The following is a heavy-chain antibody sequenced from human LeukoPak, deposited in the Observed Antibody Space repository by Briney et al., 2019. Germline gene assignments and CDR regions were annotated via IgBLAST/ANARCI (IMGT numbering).Heavy chain of an antibody. CDR3: AKDSAGYSSRWYTY. CDR1: GFTFSSYA. CDR2: ISGSGGST. D-gene: IGHD6-19*01. V-gene: IGHV3-23*01. Sequence: PGGSLRLSCAASGFTFSSYAMSWVRQAPGKGLEWVSAISGSGGSTYYADSVKGRFTVSRDNSKNTLYLQMNSLRAEDTAVYYCAKDSAGYSSRWYTYWGQGTLVTVSS. J-gene: IGHJ4*02.